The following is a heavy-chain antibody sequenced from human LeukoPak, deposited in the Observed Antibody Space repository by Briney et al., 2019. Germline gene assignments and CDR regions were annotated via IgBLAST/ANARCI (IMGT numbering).Heavy chain of an antibody. J-gene: IGHJ5*02. CDR1: GGSISSSSYY. CDR2: IYYSGST. Sequence: PSETLSLTCTVSGGSISSSSYYWGWIRQPPGKGLEWIGSIYYSGSTYYNPSLKSRVTISVDTSKNQFSLKLSSVTAADTAVYYGARHSYYDILTGYPENWFDPWGQGTLVTVSS. D-gene: IGHD3-9*01. CDR3: ARHSYYDILTGYPENWFDP. V-gene: IGHV4-39*01.